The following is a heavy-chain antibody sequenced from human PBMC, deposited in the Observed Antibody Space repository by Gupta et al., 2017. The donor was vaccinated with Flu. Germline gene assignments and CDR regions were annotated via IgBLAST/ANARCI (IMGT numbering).Heavy chain of an antibody. Sequence: GSTFSYYGVNWVRQAPGQGLEWMGWISGYNGDTNYAQKFRGRVTMTTDSSATTVYMELRSLTSDDTATYYCARGPRVVAATAGFNFWGQGTLVTVS. CDR1: GSTFSYYG. D-gene: IGHD2-15*01. J-gene: IGHJ4*02. V-gene: IGHV1-18*01. CDR2: ISGYNGDT. CDR3: ARGPRVVAATAGFNF.